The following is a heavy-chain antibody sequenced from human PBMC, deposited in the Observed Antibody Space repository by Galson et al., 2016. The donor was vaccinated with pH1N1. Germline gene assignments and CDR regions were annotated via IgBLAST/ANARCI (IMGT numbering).Heavy chain of an antibody. CDR3: AGEDRIAPVGSTGYYYYGMDV. D-gene: IGHD6-13*01. CDR1: GNSITRGSN. J-gene: IGHJ6*02. CDR2: ISHSGST. Sequence: ILSLTCGVSGNSITRGSNWGWIRQPPGKGLEWVGTISHSGSTSYNPSLKSRVTISQDSSNRRFSLKLSSVTAADTAVYYCAGEDRIAPVGSTGYYYYGMDVWGQGTTVTVSS. V-gene: IGHV4-38-2*01.